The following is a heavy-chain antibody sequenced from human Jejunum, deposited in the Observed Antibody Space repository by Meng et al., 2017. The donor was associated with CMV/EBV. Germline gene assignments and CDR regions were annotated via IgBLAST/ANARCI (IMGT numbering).Heavy chain of an antibody. CDR2: IHYGGST. V-gene: IGHV4-39*07. Sequence: TYDWGWVRQPPGKGLEWIGSIHYGGSTYYNPSLKSRVTISVDTSKNQFSLNLNSVTAADTAVYYCASDPPIYCRGGSCFAPVSGFDYWGQGTLVTVSS. J-gene: IGHJ4*02. D-gene: IGHD2-15*01. CDR1: TYD. CDR3: ASDPPIYCRGGSCFAPVSGFDY.